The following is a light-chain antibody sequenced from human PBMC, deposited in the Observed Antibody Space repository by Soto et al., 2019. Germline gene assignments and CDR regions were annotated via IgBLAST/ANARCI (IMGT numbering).Light chain of an antibody. CDR3: QQYGSSPRT. V-gene: IGKV3-20*01. CDR2: GAS. Sequence: EIVLAQSPGTLSLSPGERATLSCRASQSVSSNYLAWYQHKPGQAPRLLIYGASRGATGIPDRFSGSGSGTDFTLTISRLEPEDFAVYYCQQYGSSPRTFGQGTKVDIK. CDR1: QSVSSNY. J-gene: IGKJ1*01.